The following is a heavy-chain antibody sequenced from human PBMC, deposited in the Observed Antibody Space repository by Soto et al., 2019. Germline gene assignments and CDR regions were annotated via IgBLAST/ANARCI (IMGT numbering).Heavy chain of an antibody. Sequence: ASVKVSCKASGGTFSSYAISWVRQAPGQGLEWMGGIIPIFGTANYAQKFQGRVTITADESTSTAYMELSSLRSEDTAVYYCARDRNYYDSSGFGAFGIWGQGTMVTVSS. CDR3: ARDRNYYDSSGFGAFGI. D-gene: IGHD3-22*01. CDR2: IIPIFGTA. CDR1: GGTFSSYA. J-gene: IGHJ3*02. V-gene: IGHV1-69*13.